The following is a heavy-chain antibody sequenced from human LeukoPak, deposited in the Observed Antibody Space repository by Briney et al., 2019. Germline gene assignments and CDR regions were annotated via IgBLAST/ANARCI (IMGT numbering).Heavy chain of an antibody. J-gene: IGHJ4*02. D-gene: IGHD2-2*01. Sequence: SETLSLTCTVSGGSIDSYYWSWIRQPPGKGLGWIGYIYYTRSTEYHPSLKSRVTISLDTSKNQFSLKLTSVTAADTAVYYCARVYQSAEYYFDYWGQGNLVSVSS. CDR1: GGSIDSYY. CDR3: ARVYQSAEYYFDY. CDR2: IYYTRST. V-gene: IGHV4-59*01.